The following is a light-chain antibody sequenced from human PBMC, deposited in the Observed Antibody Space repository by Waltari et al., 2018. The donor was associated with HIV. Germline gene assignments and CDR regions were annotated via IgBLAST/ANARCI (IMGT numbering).Light chain of an antibody. CDR3: GTWDSSLGAWV. Sequence: QSVLTQPPSVSAAPGQKVTISCSGSSSNIGNNYVSWYQQLPGTAPKFLSYDNNNRPSGIPDRFSGSNSGTSATLGVTGLQTGDEADYYCGTWDSSLGAWVFGGGTKLTVL. CDR1: SSNIGNNY. V-gene: IGLV1-51*01. CDR2: DNN. J-gene: IGLJ3*02.